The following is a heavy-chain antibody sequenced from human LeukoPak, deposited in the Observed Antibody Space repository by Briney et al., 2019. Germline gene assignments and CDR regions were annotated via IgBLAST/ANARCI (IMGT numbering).Heavy chain of an antibody. D-gene: IGHD3-10*01. CDR2: IKQDGSEK. J-gene: IGHJ4*02. V-gene: IGHV3-7*01. Sequence: QAGGSLRLSCAASGFTFSSYWMTWVRQAPGKGLGWVANIKQDGSEKYYMDSVKGRFTISRDNAKNSLYLQMNSLRAEDAAVYYCARVRFGDYWGQGTLVTVSS. CDR1: GFTFSSYW. CDR3: ARVRFGDY.